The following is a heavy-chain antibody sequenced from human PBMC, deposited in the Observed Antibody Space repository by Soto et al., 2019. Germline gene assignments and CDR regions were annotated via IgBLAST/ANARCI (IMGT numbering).Heavy chain of an antibody. Sequence: QVQLVESGGGVVQPGRSLRLSCAASGFTFSSYAMHWVRQAPGKGLEWVAVISYDGSNKYYADSVKGRFTISRDNSKNTLYLQMHSLRAEDTAVYYCSRGVVVAAKVSYYYGMDVWGQGTTVTVSS. CDR3: SRGVVVAAKVSYYYGMDV. D-gene: IGHD2-15*01. J-gene: IGHJ6*02. CDR1: GFTFSSYA. CDR2: ISYDGSNK. V-gene: IGHV3-30-3*01.